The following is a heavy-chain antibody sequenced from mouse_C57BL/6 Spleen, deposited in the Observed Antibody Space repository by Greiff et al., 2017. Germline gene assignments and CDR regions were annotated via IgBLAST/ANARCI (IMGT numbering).Heavy chain of an antibody. CDR3: ASIYYGKGDYFDY. V-gene: IGHV1-69*01. CDR2: IYPSDSYP. Sequence: QVQLQQPGAELVMPGASVKLSCKASGYTFTSYWMHWVKQRPGQGLEWIGEIYPSDSYPNSNQKFKGKSTLTVDKSSSTAYMQLSSLTSEDSAVYYCASIYYGKGDYFDYWGQGTTLTVSS. CDR1: GYTFTSYW. D-gene: IGHD2-1*01. J-gene: IGHJ2*01.